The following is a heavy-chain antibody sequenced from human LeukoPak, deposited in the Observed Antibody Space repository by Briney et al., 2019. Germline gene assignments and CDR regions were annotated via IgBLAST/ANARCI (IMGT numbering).Heavy chain of an antibody. Sequence: ASVKVSCKASGYTFTSYGISWVRQAPGQGLEWMGWISAYNGNTNYAQKFQGRVTMTRNTSISTAYMELSSLRSEDTAVYYCACLSGYSSSWSGYWGQGTLVTVSS. CDR3: ACLSGYSSSWSGY. CDR1: GYTFTSYG. J-gene: IGHJ4*02. D-gene: IGHD6-13*01. V-gene: IGHV1-18*01. CDR2: ISAYNGNT.